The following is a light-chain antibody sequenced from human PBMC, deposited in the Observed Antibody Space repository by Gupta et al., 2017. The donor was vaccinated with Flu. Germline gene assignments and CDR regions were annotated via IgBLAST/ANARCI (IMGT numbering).Light chain of an antibody. CDR2: DVS. CDR1: SGGGYKY. V-gene: IGLV2-14*03. J-gene: IGLJ2*01. Sequence: QSITIACTGTSGGGYKYVSWYQQHPGKAPKLMIYDVSKRPAGVSDRFSGSKFDNTASLTISGLQAEDEAEYYCSSYTSSSSLVIFGGGTRLTVL. CDR3: SSYTSSSSLVI.